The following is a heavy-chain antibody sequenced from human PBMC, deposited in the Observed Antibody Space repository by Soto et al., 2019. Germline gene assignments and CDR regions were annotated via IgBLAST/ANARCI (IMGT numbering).Heavy chain of an antibody. Sequence: SETLSLTCTVSGGSMISYYWSWIRQPPGRGLEWIGFIYYAGSTKYNPSLNSRVTISVDTSKNQFSLTVTSVTAADTAVYYCARLPYSSSWYGNYWFDPWGQGTLVTVSS. CDR3: ARLPYSSSWYGNYWFDP. J-gene: IGHJ5*02. CDR2: IYYAGST. V-gene: IGHV4-59*08. CDR1: GGSMISYY. D-gene: IGHD6-13*01.